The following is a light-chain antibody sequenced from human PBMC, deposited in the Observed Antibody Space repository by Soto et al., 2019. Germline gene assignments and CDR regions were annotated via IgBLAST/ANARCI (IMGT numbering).Light chain of an antibody. J-gene: IGLJ1*01. CDR1: SSDVGGYNY. V-gene: IGLV2-14*03. Sequence: QSVLTQPASVSGSPGQSITISCTGTSSDVGGYNYVSWYQHHPGKAPKLMIYDVSNRPSGVSNRFSGSKSGNTASLIISGLRAEDESDYYCSSYKSISPLPTYVFGTGTKVTVL. CDR2: DVS. CDR3: SSYKSISPLPTYV.